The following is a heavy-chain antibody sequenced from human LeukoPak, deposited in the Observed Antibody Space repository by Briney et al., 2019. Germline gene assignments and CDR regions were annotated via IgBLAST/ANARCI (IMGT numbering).Heavy chain of an antibody. CDR2: IYYNGST. D-gene: IGHD3-9*01. CDR1: GLSVSSGSYY. J-gene: IGHJ4*02. CDR3: ARTLRYFDWLLLGIDY. V-gene: IGHV4-61*01. Sequence: PSETLSLTCTVSGLSVSSGSYYWTWIRQPPGKGLEWIGYIYYNGSTNYNPSLKSRVTISVDTSKNQFSLKLSSVTAADTAVYYCARTLRYFDWLLLGIDYWGQGTLVTVSS.